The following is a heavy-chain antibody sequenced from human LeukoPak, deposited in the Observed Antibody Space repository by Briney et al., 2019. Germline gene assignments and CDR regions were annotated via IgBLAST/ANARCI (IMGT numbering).Heavy chain of an antibody. D-gene: IGHD5-24*01. V-gene: IGHV3-48*03. CDR2: ISSSGSTI. CDR1: GFTFSSYE. CDR3: ARNTVEMATIHFDY. Sequence: GGSLRLSCAASGFTFSSYEMNWVRQAPGKGLEWVSYISSSGSTIYYADSVKGRFTISRDNAKNSLYLQMHSLRAEDTAVYYCARNTVEMATIHFDYWGQGTLVTVSS. J-gene: IGHJ4*02.